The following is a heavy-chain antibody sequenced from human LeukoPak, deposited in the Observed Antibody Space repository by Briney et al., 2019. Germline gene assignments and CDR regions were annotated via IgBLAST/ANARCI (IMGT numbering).Heavy chain of an antibody. J-gene: IGHJ3*01. CDR3: ARAPIDSNSWYQAFDL. CDR2: INTNTGNP. CDR1: GYTFTSYA. Sequence: ASVKVSCKASGYTFTSYAMNWVRQAPGQGLEWMGWINTNTGNPTYAQGFTGRFVFSLDTSVSTAYLQISSLKAEDTAVYYCARAPIDSNSWYQAFDLWGQGTMVTVSS. D-gene: IGHD6-13*01. V-gene: IGHV7-4-1*02.